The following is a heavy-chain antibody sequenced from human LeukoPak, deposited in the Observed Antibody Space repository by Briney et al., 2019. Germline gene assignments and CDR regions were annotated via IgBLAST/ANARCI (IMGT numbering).Heavy chain of an antibody. Sequence: ASVKVSCKASGYTFSSYAIHWVRQAPGQRLEWMGWINAGNGNTKYSQKFQGRVTITRDTSASTAYMELSSLRSEDTAVYYCARALVTSSSDQTWYYFDYWGQGTLVTVSS. CDR3: ARALVTSSSDQTWYYFDY. V-gene: IGHV1-3*01. D-gene: IGHD6-6*01. J-gene: IGHJ4*02. CDR1: GYTFSSYA. CDR2: INAGNGNT.